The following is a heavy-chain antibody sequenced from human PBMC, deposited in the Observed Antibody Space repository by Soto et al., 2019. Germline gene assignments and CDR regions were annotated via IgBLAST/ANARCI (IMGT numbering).Heavy chain of an antibody. CDR2: ISVYNGFT. CDR3: AREFEGHSSSWPFDY. D-gene: IGHD6-13*01. CDR1: GYTFPTYG. V-gene: IGHV1-18*01. J-gene: IGHJ4*02. Sequence: QVQLVQSGGEVKKPGASVRVSCTASGYTFPTYGIAWVRQAPGQGLEWMGWISVYNGFTHYAQKFRGRVTVTTETSTSTVHMELRSLSSDDTAVYYCAREFEGHSSSWPFDYWGQGTLVTVSA.